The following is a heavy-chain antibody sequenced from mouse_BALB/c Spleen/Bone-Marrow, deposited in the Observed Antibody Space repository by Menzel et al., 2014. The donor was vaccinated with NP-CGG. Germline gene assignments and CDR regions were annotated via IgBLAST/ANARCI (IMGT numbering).Heavy chain of an antibody. D-gene: IGHD6-1*01. CDR2: IDPANGNT. V-gene: IGHV14-3*02. J-gene: IGHJ4*01. Sequence: VQLQQSGAELVKPGASVMSSCTASGFNIKDTYMYWVKQRPEQGLEWIGRIDPANGNTKYDPRFQGKATITADTSSNTAYLQLNSLTSEDTAVYYCARSSPYDEMDYWGQGTSVTVSS. CDR1: GFNIKDTY. CDR3: ARSSPYDEMDY.